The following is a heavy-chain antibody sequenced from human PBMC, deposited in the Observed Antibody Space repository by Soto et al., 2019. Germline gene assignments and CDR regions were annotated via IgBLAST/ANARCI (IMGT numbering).Heavy chain of an antibody. Sequence: PSETLSLTCTVSGGSISISSYYWCWIRHPPGKGLEWIGSIYYSGSTYYNPSLKSRVTISVDTSKNQFSLKLSSVTAADTAVYYCASPGIAAAERWPDYYGMDVWGKGTRVTVPS. CDR3: ASPGIAAAERWPDYYGMDV. CDR2: IYYSGST. D-gene: IGHD6-13*01. J-gene: IGHJ6*04. V-gene: IGHV4-39*01. CDR1: GGSISISSYY.